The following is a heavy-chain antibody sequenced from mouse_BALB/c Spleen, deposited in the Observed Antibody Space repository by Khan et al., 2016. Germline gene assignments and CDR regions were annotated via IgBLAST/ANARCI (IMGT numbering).Heavy chain of an antibody. CDR2: ISYSGST. CDR3: ASRNWDVDY. J-gene: IGHJ2*01. V-gene: IGHV3-2*02. CDR1: GYSITSDYA. Sequence: EVQLVESGPGLVKPSQSLSLTCTVTGYSITSDYAWNWIRQFPGNKLEWMGYISYSGSTSYNPSLKSRISITRDTSKNQFFLQLNSVTTEDTATYYCASRNWDVDYGGQGTTLTVSS. D-gene: IGHD4-1*02.